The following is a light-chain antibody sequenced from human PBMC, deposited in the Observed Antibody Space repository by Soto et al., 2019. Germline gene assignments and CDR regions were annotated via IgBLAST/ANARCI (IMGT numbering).Light chain of an antibody. CDR3: QQYGSSMYT. V-gene: IGKV3-20*01. Sequence: ETVLTQSPGTLSLSPGERATLSCRPSQSVISSYLAWYQQKPGQAPRLLIYGTSNRATGIPDRFSGSGSGTDFTLTISRLEPEDFAVYYCQQYGSSMYTFGQGTKLEIK. J-gene: IGKJ2*01. CDR2: GTS. CDR1: QSVISSY.